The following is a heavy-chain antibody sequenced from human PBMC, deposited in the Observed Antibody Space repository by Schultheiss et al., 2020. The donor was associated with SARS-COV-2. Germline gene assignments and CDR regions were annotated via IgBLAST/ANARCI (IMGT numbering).Heavy chain of an antibody. CDR2: ISWNSGSI. CDR3: AKVGYSDYFDY. D-gene: IGHD1-26*01. CDR1: GFTFDDYA. J-gene: IGHJ4*02. V-gene: IGHV3-9*01. Sequence: SLKISCAASGFTFDDYAMHWVRQAPGKGLEWVLGISWNSGSIGYADSVKGRFTISRDNAKNSLYLQMNSLRAEDTALYYCAKVGYSDYFDYWGQGTLVTVSS.